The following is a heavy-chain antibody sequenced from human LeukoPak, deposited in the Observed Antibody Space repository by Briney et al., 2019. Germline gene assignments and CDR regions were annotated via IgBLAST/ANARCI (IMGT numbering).Heavy chain of an antibody. CDR2: IYPGDSDT. D-gene: IGHD2-15*01. V-gene: IGHV5-51*01. CDR3: ARRYCSGGSCYSAVDF. CDR1: GYSFTTHW. Sequence: GASLKISCKGSGYSFTTHWIGWVRQLPGKGLEWMGIIYPGDSDTRYSPSFQGQVTISVDKSISTAYLQWSSLKASDTAMYYCARRYCSGGSCYSAVDFWGQGTLVTVSS. J-gene: IGHJ4*02.